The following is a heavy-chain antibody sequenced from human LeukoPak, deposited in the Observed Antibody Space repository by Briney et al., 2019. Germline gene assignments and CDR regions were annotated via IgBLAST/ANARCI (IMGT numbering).Heavy chain of an antibody. V-gene: IGHV4-39*01. J-gene: IGHJ4*02. CDR1: GGSISSSSYY. CDR3: ARYQGHMVGATTIFDY. D-gene: IGHD1-26*01. Sequence: SETLSLTCTVSGGSISSSSYYWGWIRQPPGKGLEWIGSIYYSGSTYYNPSLKSRVTISVDTSKNRFSLKLSSVTAADTAVYYCARYQGHMVGATTIFDYWGQGTLVTVSS. CDR2: IYYSGST.